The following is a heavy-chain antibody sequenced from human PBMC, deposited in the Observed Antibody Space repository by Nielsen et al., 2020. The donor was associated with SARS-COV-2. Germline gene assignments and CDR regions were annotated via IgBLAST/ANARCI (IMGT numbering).Heavy chain of an antibody. J-gene: IGHJ6*02. Sequence: GESLKISCAASGFTFISYCMSWVRQAQGKGLEWVAVIWYDGSNKYYADSVKGQFTISRDNSKNTLYLQMNSLRAEDTAVYYCAGHLSWYGMDVWGQGTTVTVSS. CDR2: IWYDGSNK. D-gene: IGHD3-16*02. CDR1: GFTFISYC. CDR3: AGHLSWYGMDV. V-gene: IGHV3-33*08.